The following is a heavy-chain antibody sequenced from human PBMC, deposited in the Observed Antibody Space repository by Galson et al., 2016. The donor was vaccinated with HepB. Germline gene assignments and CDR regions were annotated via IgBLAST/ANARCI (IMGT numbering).Heavy chain of an antibody. CDR2: ISSSSSTI. Sequence: SLRLSCAASGFTFSSYSMNWVRQAPGKGLEWVSYISSSSSTIYYAASVKGRFSISSDNAKDSLYLQMNSLGDEDTGVYYCAQGGGYCSGGSCYAGSMGGYWGQGTLVTVSS. CDR3: AQGGGYCSGGSCYAGSMGGY. D-gene: IGHD2-15*01. CDR1: GFTFSSYS. J-gene: IGHJ4*02. V-gene: IGHV3-48*02.